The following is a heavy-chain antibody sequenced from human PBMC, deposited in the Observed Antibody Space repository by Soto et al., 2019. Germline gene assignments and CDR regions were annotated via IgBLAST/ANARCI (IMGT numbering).Heavy chain of an antibody. CDR3: ARLGIWHPGGYYGMDV. Sequence: PGGSLRLSCAASGFSFSSYWMTWVRQAPGKGLEWVANIKEDGSEKHYVDSVKGRFTISRDNAKNSLYLQMNSLRAEDTAVYYCARLGIWHPGGYYGMDVWGQGTTVTVSS. CDR1: GFSFSSYW. CDR2: IKEDGSEK. V-gene: IGHV3-7*05. J-gene: IGHJ6*02. D-gene: IGHD3-3*02.